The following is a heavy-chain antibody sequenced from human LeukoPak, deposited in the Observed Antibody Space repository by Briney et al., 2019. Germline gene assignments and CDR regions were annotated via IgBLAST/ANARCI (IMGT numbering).Heavy chain of an antibody. Sequence: SETLSLTCTVSGGSISSGSYYWSWIRQPAGKALEWIGRIYTSGSTNYNPSLKSRVTISVDTSKNQFSLKLSSVTAADTAVYYCARGGSYDRYWYFDLWGRGTLVTVSS. D-gene: IGHD1-26*01. CDR1: GGSISSGSYY. CDR3: ARGGSYDRYWYFDL. J-gene: IGHJ2*01. V-gene: IGHV4-61*02. CDR2: IYTSGST.